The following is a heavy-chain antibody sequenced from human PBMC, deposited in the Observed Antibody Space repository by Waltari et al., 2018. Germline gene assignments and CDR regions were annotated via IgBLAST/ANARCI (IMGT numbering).Heavy chain of an antibody. J-gene: IGHJ4*02. CDR3: AREPWDLGYYFDY. D-gene: IGHD1-26*01. V-gene: IGHV3-21*01. CDR1: GFTFSSYS. CDR2: ISSSTRYI. Sequence: EVQLVESGGGLVKPGGSLRLSCAASGFTFSSYSMNWVSQAPGKGLEWVSSISSSTRYIYYAESVKGRVTIARENAKNSLYLQMNSLRAEDTAVYDCAREPWDLGYYFDYWGQGTLVTVSS.